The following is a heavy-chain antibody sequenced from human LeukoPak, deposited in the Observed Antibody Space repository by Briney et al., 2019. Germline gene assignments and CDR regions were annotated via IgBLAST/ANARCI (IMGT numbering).Heavy chain of an antibody. V-gene: IGHV1-46*01. CDR1: GYTFITYY. J-gene: IGHJ4*02. Sequence: GASVKVSCKASGYTFITYYMHWVRQAPGQGLEWMGVINPSGGTTSYAQKFQARVTMTRDTSTSTVYMELSSLRSEDTAVCYCARGTGLGGDYVSNWGQGTLVTVSS. D-gene: IGHD4-17*01. CDR2: INPSGGTT. CDR3: ARGTGLGGDYVSN.